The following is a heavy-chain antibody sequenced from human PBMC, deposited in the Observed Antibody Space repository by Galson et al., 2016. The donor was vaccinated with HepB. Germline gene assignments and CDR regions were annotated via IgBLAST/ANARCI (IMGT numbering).Heavy chain of an antibody. CDR3: AKGYGYFDS. CDR2: ISGNGETI. V-gene: IGHV3-23*01. J-gene: IGHJ4*02. Sequence: SLRLSCAASGFTFSNYAMTWVRQAPGKGLEWVSTISGNGETIFYADSVKGRFSISRDNSKNTLSLQMNSLRAEDTAVYYCAKGYGYFDSWGQGTLVIVSS. CDR1: GFTFSNYA. D-gene: IGHD4-17*01.